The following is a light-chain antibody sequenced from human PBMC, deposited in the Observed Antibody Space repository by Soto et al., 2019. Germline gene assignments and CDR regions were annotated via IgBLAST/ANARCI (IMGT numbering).Light chain of an antibody. V-gene: IGKV3-20*01. J-gene: IGKJ5*01. CDR2: ATS. CDR3: HQFGYSPRT. Sequence: EIVMTQSPGTLSLSPGETATLSFMASQTVNSDYLAWFQQRPGQAPRLLIFATSRRATDIPDRFSGSGSGTDFTLAIRRLEPEDFAVYYCHQFGYSPRTFGQGTRLEIK. CDR1: QTVNSDY.